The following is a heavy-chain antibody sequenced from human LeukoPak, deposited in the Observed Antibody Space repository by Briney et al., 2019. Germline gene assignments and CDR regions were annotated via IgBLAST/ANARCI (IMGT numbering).Heavy chain of an antibody. D-gene: IGHD6-19*01. Sequence: PGGSLRLXCAASGFTFSSYWMSWGRQAPGRELEWVANIKQDGSEKYYVDSVKGRFTISRDNAKDSLYLQMISLRTDDTAVYYCARQSSGWFWGQGTLVTVSS. CDR3: ARQSSGWF. J-gene: IGHJ4*02. CDR2: IKQDGSEK. CDR1: GFTFSSYW. V-gene: IGHV3-7*01.